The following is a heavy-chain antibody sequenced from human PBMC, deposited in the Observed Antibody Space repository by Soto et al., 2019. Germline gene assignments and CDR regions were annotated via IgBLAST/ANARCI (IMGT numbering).Heavy chain of an antibody. V-gene: IGHV1-24*01. J-gene: IGHJ4*02. CDR2: FDPEDGET. Sequence: ASVKVSCKVSGYTLTELSMHWVRQAPGKGLEWMGGFDPEDGETIYAQKFQGRVTMTRDTSAGTAYMELSSLRSEDTAVYYCARGEDSYYYDSSGSPDYWGQGTLVTVS. CDR1: GYTLTELS. D-gene: IGHD3-22*01. CDR3: ARGEDSYYYDSSGSPDY.